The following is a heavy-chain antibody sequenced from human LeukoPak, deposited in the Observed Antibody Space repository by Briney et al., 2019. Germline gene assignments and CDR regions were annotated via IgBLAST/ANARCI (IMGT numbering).Heavy chain of an antibody. CDR1: GVPINTYY. V-gene: IGHV4-59*01. D-gene: IGHD3-22*01. J-gene: IGHJ4*02. Sequence: PSETLSLTCTVSGVPINTYYWSWMRQRPGKGLEWIGYVYNSGSTNNNPSLKSRVTMSVDTSKNLFSLMLTSVTAADTAVYYCARGASNYFDSSDYYFDVWGQGTLVSVSS. CDR2: VYNSGST. CDR3: ARGASNYFDSSDYYFDV.